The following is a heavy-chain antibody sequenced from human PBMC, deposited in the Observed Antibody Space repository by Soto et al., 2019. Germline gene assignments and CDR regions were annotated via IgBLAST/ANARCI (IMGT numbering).Heavy chain of an antibody. CDR1: GGSISSGGYS. J-gene: IGHJ2*01. Sequence: QLQLQESGSGLVKPSQTLSLTCAVSGGSISSGGYSWSWIRQPPGKGLEWIGYIYHSGSTYYNPSLKSRVTLSVDRSKNQCSLKLSSVTAADTAVYYCARGPILWGQPGYFDLWGRDTLVTVSS. CDR2: IYHSGST. CDR3: ARGPILWGQPGYFDL. V-gene: IGHV4-30-2*01. D-gene: IGHD2-21*01.